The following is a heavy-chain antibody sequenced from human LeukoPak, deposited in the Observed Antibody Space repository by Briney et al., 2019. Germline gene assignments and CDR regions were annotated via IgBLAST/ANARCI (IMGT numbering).Heavy chain of an antibody. V-gene: IGHV4-59*01. CDR2: IYYSGST. Sequence: SETLSLTCTVSGGSISSYYWSWIRQPPGKGLEWIGYIYYSGSTNYNPSLKSRLTISLDTSKNQFSLKLSSVTAADTAVYYCARVSRCSGDSCYSIFDYWGQGTLVTVSS. J-gene: IGHJ4*02. CDR3: ARVSRCSGDSCYSIFDY. D-gene: IGHD2-15*01. CDR1: GGSISSYY.